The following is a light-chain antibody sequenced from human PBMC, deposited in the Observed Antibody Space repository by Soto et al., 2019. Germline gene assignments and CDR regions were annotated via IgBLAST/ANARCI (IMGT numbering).Light chain of an antibody. CDR2: SNS. CDR3: AAWDDSLKGVL. J-gene: IGLJ7*01. CDR1: SSSIGGNT. V-gene: IGLV1-44*01. Sequence: QLVLTQPPSASGTPGQRVTISCSGSSSSIGGNTVNWYQQLPGTAPKLLIYSNSQRPSGVPDRFSGSKSGTSASLAISGLQSDDEADYYCAAWDDSLKGVLFGGGTQLTVL.